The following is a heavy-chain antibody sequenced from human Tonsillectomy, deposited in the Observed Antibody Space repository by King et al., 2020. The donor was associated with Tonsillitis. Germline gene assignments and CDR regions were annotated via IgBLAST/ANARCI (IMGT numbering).Heavy chain of an antibody. V-gene: IGHV3-9*01. CDR3: VKDGSSSIGASNWFDP. CDR1: GFTFDDYA. J-gene: IGHJ5*02. Sequence: VQLVESGGGLVQPGRALRLSCAASGFTFDDYAMHSGRQAPGYGLECVAGINWSSGTFGYADTVKGRFTRSRDNAKNSLYLQMNSLRGADTALYYCVKDGSSSIGASNWFDPWGQGTLVTVSS. D-gene: IGHD6-6*01. CDR2: INWSSGTF.